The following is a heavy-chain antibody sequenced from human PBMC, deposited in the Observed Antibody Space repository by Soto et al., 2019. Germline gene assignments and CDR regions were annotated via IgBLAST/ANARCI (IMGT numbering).Heavy chain of an antibody. CDR3: ARDLTNLRSGSAPH. CDR1: GFTFSSYS. J-gene: IGHJ4*02. Sequence: PGGSLRLSCAASGFTFSSYSMNWVRQAPGKGLEWVSSISSSSSYIYYADSVKGRFTISRDNAKKSLYLQMNSLRAEDTAVYYCARDLTNLRSGSAPHWGQGTLVTVSS. D-gene: IGHD2-15*01. V-gene: IGHV3-21*01. CDR2: ISSSSSYI.